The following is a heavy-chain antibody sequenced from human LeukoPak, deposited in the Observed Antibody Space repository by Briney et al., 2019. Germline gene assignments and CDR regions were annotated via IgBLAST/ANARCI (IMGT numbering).Heavy chain of an antibody. J-gene: IGHJ4*02. Sequence: SETLSLTCTVSGGSITSGSYYWAWIRQPPGKGLEWIGSIYSGGSTYYHPSLKSRVTISVDTSQKQFSLTLPSVTAADTAVYYCARRNYGGTLDYWGQGTLVTVSS. D-gene: IGHD4-17*01. CDR2: IYSGGST. CDR1: GGSITSGSYY. CDR3: ARRNYGGTLDY. V-gene: IGHV4-39*01.